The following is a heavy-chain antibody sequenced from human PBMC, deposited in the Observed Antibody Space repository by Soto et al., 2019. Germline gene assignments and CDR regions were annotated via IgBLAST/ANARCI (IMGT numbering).Heavy chain of an antibody. V-gene: IGHV3-15*07. Sequence: GGSLRLSCAASGFTFSNAWMNWVRQAPGKGLEWVGRIKSKTDGGTTDYAAPVKGRFTISRDDSKNTLYLQMNSLKTEDTAVYYCTSRALSYDSSGYYYNDYWGQGTLVTVSS. D-gene: IGHD3-22*01. CDR2: IKSKTDGGTT. CDR3: TSRALSYDSSGYYYNDY. CDR1: GFTFSNAW. J-gene: IGHJ4*02.